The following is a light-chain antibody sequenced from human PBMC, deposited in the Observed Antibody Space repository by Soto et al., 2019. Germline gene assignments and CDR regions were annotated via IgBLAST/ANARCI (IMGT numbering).Light chain of an antibody. CDR3: QQHMSSLT. CDR1: QSVDSTF. J-gene: IGKJ1*01. Sequence: EIVLTQSPGSLSLSPGERATLSCRASQSVDSTFFAWYQKKPGQAPRLLMYGVSKRATGIPDRFSGSGSGQDCTLTISRLEPEGFAGFYCQQHMSSLTFGQGTRVEIK. V-gene: IGKV3-20*01. CDR2: GVS.